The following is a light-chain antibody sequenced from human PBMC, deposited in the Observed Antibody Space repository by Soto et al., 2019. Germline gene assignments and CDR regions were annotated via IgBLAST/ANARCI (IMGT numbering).Light chain of an antibody. Sequence: QSVLTQPASVSGSPGQSITISCTGTGSDVGGYKYVSWYQQHPGKAPKVMIYEVTNRPSGVSNRFSGSKSGNTASLTISGLQAEDEADYYCSSYTTSSTWVFGGGTKLTVL. CDR3: SSYTTSSTWV. J-gene: IGLJ3*02. V-gene: IGLV2-14*01. CDR2: EVT. CDR1: GSDVGGYKY.